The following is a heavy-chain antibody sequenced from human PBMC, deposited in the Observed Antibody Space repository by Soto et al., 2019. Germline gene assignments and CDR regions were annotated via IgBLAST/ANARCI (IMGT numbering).Heavy chain of an antibody. J-gene: IGHJ5*01. Sequence: GGSLRLSCATSWFTFSASAIHWVRQAPGKGLYCVGLVGTKVATXXXTSMKGRXXISRDDSNGIAYLQLXILKKEYTARXFCSSVCSGGTCYLDSWAQGTLVTVSS. D-gene: IGHD2-15*01. CDR3: SSVCSGGTCYLDS. CDR1: WFTFSASA. CDR2: VGTKVAT. V-gene: IGHV3-73*01.